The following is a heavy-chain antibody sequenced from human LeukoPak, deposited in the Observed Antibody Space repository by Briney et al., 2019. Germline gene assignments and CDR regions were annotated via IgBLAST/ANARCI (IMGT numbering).Heavy chain of an antibody. J-gene: IGHJ6*03. V-gene: IGHV4-59*01. CDR2: IYYSGST. CDR1: GGSISSYY. D-gene: IGHD1-7*01. Sequence: SETLSLTCTDSGGSISSYYWSWIRQPPGKGLEWMVYIYYSGSTNYNPSLKSRVTISVDTSKNQFSLKLSSVTAADPAVYYCARDRVTGTYSYYYYMDVWGKGTTVTVSS. CDR3: ARDRVTGTYSYYYYMDV.